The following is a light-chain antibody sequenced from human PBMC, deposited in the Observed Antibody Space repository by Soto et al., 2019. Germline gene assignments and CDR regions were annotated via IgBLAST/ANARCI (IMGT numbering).Light chain of an antibody. Sequence: QSVLTQPASVSGSPGQSITISCTGTSSDVGGYNYVSWYQQHPGKAPKLIIYEVSNRPSGVSNRFSGSQSGNTASLTISGLQAEDEAEYYCRSYTSSSTNWVFGGGTKLTVL. J-gene: IGLJ3*02. CDR2: EVS. V-gene: IGLV2-14*01. CDR3: RSYTSSSTNWV. CDR1: SSDVGGYNY.